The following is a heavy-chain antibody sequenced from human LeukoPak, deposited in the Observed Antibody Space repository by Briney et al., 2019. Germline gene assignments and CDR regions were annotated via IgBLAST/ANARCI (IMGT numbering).Heavy chain of an antibody. CDR2: IYYSGST. CDR3: ASRLAVAGNYYYYGMDV. D-gene: IGHD6-19*01. V-gene: IGHV4-59*01. Sequence: SETLSLTCTVSGGSISSYYWSWIRQPPGKGLEWIGYIYYSGSTNYNPSLKSRVTISVDTSKNQFSLKLSSVTAADTAVYYCASRLAVAGNYYYYGMDVWGQGTTVTVSS. J-gene: IGHJ6*02. CDR1: GGSISSYY.